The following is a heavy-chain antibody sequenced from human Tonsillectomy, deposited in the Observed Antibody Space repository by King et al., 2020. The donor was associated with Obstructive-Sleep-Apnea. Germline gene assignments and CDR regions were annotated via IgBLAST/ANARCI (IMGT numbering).Heavy chain of an antibody. Sequence: QLVQSGAEVKKPGASAKVSCKASAYTFTSYAISWVRQAPGQGLEWMGWISANNGNTNYAQKLQGRVTMTTDTSTSTAYMELRSLRSDDTAVYYCARDVRGNYDILTGRYNWFDPWGQGTLVTVSS. V-gene: IGHV1-18*01. CDR3: ARDVRGNYDILTGRYNWFDP. D-gene: IGHD3-9*01. CDR1: AYTFTSYA. J-gene: IGHJ5*02. CDR2: ISANNGNT.